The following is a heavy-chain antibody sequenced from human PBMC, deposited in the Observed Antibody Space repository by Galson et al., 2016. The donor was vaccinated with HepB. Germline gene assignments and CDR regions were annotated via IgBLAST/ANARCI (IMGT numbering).Heavy chain of an antibody. J-gene: IGHJ4*02. CDR2: ISYDGGNE. V-gene: IGHV3-30-3*01. D-gene: IGHD3-9*01. Sequence: SLRLSCAASGFTFSSYAMHWVRQAPGRGLECVAVISYDGGNEDYADSVKGRFTISRDNSEDTLYLQMDSLRPEDTAVYYCARGGLRYFDWLSCDYWGQGTLVTVSS. CDR1: GFTFSSYA. CDR3: ARGGLRYFDWLSCDY.